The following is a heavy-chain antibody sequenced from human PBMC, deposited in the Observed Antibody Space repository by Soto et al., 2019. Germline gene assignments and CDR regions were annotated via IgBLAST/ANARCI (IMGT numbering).Heavy chain of an antibody. CDR2: ISYDGSNK. J-gene: IGHJ2*01. V-gene: IGHV3-30*04. D-gene: IGHD7-27*01. CDR1: GFTFSSYA. CDR3: ARDKWGDWYFDL. Sequence: GGSLRLSCAASGFTFSSYAMHWVRQAPGKGLEWVAVISYDGSNKYYADSVKGRFTISRDNSKNTLYLQMNSLRAEDTAVYYCARDKWGDWYFDLWGRGTLVTVSS.